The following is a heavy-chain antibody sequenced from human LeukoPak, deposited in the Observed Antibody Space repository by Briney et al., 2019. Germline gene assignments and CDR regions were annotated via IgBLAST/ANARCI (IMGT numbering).Heavy chain of an antibody. CDR2: IYHSGST. Sequence: SETLSLTCTVSGGSISSGGYYWSWIRQPPGKGLEWIGYIYHSGSTYYNPSLKSRVTISVDRSKNQFSLKLSSVTAADTAVYYCARDPLRGIAAAVNYWGQGTLVTVSS. D-gene: IGHD6-13*01. CDR1: GGSISSGGYY. V-gene: IGHV4-30-2*01. CDR3: ARDPLRGIAAAVNY. J-gene: IGHJ4*02.